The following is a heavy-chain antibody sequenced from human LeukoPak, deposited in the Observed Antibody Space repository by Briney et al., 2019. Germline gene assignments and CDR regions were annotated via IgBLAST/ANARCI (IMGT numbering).Heavy chain of an antibody. V-gene: IGHV3-49*04. CDR1: AFIFGDYA. CDR3: TRGPHYDFWSGYYFDY. D-gene: IGHD3-3*01. J-gene: IGHJ4*02. Sequence: PGGSLRLSCTASAFIFGDYAMSWVRQAPGKRLEWVGFISSKGYGGTIEYAASVKGRFTISRDDSKSIAYLQMNSLKTEDTAVYYCTRGPHYDFWSGYYFDYWGQGTLVTVSS. CDR2: ISSKGYGGTI.